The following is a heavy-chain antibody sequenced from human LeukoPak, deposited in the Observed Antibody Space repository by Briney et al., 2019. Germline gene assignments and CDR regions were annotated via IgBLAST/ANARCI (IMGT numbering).Heavy chain of an antibody. CDR1: GFTFSTYG. Sequence: PGGSLRLSCAASGFTFSTYGMSWVRQAPGTGLEWVSGISGSGGSTFYADSVKGRFTISRDNSKNTLFLQMNSLRAEDTAVYYCAKDSPIGVTMFCAGLDYWGQGTLVTVSS. V-gene: IGHV3-23*01. D-gene: IGHD3-10*02. CDR2: ISGSGGST. CDR3: AKDSPIGVTMFCAGLDY. J-gene: IGHJ4*02.